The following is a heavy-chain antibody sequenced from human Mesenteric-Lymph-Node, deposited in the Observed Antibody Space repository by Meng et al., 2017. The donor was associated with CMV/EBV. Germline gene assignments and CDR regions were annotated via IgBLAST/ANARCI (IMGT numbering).Heavy chain of an antibody. V-gene: IGHV4-39*01. CDR1: GDSISSFYY. Sequence: QLQLRESGQEQWKPSETLSLTCPVAGDSISSFYYWGWIRQPPGRGLEWIGSVHYTGSTYYSPSLKSRVTVSVDTSKNQFSLRLTSVTAADTAVYYCARPFPSWQSPRLDPFGAWGQGTLVTVSS. CDR3: ARPFPSWQSPRLDPFGA. CDR2: VHYTGST. J-gene: IGHJ5*02. D-gene: IGHD6-19*01.